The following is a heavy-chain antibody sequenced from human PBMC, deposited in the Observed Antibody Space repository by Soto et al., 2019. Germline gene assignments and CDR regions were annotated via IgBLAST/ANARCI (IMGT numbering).Heavy chain of an antibody. CDR3: AGSTARLTEITLMVYNWFAP. CDR1: GLIFSDYE. CDR2: ISSSGSTI. Sequence: PGWSLRLSCTASGLIFSDYEMNWVRQAPGKGLEWVSYISSSGSTIYYADSAKGRFTISRDNAKHSLFLQMNSLRADDTAVYYCAGSTARLTEITLMVYNWFAPWGLGTLVTVSS. J-gene: IGHJ5*02. V-gene: IGHV3-48*03. D-gene: IGHD2-8*01.